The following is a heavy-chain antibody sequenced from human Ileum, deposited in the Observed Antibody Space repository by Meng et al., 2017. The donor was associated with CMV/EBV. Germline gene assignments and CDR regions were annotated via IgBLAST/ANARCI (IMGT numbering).Heavy chain of an antibody. J-gene: IGHJ4*02. D-gene: IGHD3-16*01. Sequence: RRSCADSGFTCSSYAMSWVRQAPGKGLEWVSAISGSGGSTYYADSVKGRFTISRDNSKNTLYLQMNSLRAEDTAVYYCAKGVGPHDYWGQGTLVTVSS. V-gene: IGHV3-23*01. CDR1: GFTCSSYA. CDR3: AKGVGPHDY. CDR2: ISGSGGST.